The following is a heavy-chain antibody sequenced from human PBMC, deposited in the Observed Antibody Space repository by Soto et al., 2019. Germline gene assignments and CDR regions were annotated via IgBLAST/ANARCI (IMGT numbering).Heavy chain of an antibody. J-gene: IGHJ6*02. Sequence: PGGSLRLSCAASGFAFSTYAMTLVRQAPGKGLEWVSVISGSGGSSYYAASVKGRFTISRDNSKNTLYLQMNGLRAGDTALYYCAKVTKRAAAGRYEYYKYGMDVWGQGTKVTVSS. V-gene: IGHV3-23*01. D-gene: IGHD6-13*01. CDR2: ISGSGGSS. CDR1: GFAFSTYA. CDR3: AKVTKRAAAGRYEYYKYGMDV.